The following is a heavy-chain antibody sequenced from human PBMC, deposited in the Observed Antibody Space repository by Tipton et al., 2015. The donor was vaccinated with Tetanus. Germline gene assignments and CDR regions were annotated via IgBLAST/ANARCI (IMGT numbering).Heavy chain of an antibody. J-gene: IGHJ5*02. V-gene: IGHV4-4*07. Sequence: TLSLTCTVSGGSIASQYWSWIRQPAGKGLEWIGRTYIRGTTTYNPSLKSRVTISVDTSENQMSLRLTSVTAADTAVYYCARDRGDTGTFNWFDPWGQGTLVTVSS. CDR3: ARDRGDTGTFNWFDP. D-gene: IGHD1-1*01. CDR1: GGSIASQY. CDR2: TYIRGTT.